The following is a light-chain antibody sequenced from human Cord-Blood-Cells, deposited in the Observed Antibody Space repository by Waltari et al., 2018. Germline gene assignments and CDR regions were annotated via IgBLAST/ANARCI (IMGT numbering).Light chain of an antibody. Sequence: QAVLTQPASLSASPGASASLTCTLRSGINLGTYRIYWSQQQPGSPPQYLLRYKSDSDKQQGSGVPGRFSASKDASTNAGILLISVLQSEDEADYYCMIWHSSAWVFGGGTKLTVL. CDR1: SGINLGTYR. CDR3: MIWHSSAWV. CDR2: YKSDSDK. J-gene: IGLJ3*02. V-gene: IGLV5-45*01.